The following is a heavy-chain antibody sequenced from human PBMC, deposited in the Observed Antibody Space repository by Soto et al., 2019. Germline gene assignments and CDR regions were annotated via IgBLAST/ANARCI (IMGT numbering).Heavy chain of an antibody. D-gene: IGHD3-16*01. CDR1: GFSFSTYC. CDR2: YGGSGGST. Sequence: DVQLLESGGGLAQRGGSLRLSCAASGFSFSTYCMTWVRQAPVKGLEWVSYGGSGGSTYYADSVKGRITISRDNSKNTLYLQLNSLSAAHTAVYYCVKFRGRAYHYYYMDVWGNGTTVTVSS. V-gene: IGHV3-23*01. CDR3: VKFRGRAYHYYYMDV. J-gene: IGHJ6*03.